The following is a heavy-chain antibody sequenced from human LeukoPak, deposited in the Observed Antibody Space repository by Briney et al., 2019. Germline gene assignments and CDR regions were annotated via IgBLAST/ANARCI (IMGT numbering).Heavy chain of an antibody. Sequence: SETLSLTCAVYGGSFSGYYWNWISQPPGKGLEWIGEINHSGSTNYNPSLKSRVTISVGTSKNQLSLKLSSVTAADTAVYYCARGAHGQLPVPYYYYGMDVWGQGTTVTVSS. CDR2: INHSGST. V-gene: IGHV4-34*01. CDR1: GGSFSGYY. J-gene: IGHJ6*02. CDR3: ARGAHGQLPVPYYYYGMDV.